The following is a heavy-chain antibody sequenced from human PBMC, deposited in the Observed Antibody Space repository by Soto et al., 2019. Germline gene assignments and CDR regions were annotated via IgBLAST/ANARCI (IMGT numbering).Heavy chain of an antibody. CDR1: GYTFTRSG. Sequence: QVQLVQSGAEVKKPGASVKVSCKASGYTFTRSGISWVRQAPGQGLEWMGWINGYNGNTNYAQKFQGRITMTTDTTTSTAYMEPRSLRSDDTAVYYCARMGDVPYYYYGMDVWGQGTTVIVSS. CDR3: ARMGDVPYYYYGMDV. CDR2: INGYNGNT. J-gene: IGHJ6*02. D-gene: IGHD3-16*01. V-gene: IGHV1-18*01.